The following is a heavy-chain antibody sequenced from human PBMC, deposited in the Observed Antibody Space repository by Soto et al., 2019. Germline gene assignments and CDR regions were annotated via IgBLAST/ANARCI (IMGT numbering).Heavy chain of an antibody. D-gene: IGHD1-1*01. Sequence: QVHLGQSGAEVKNPGASVKVSCKGSDYDFTTYDITWVREAPGQGLEWMAWISAHNGNTNYAPNLQGRVTVTRDTSTSTAYIELRSLRSDDTAVYYCARGRYGDYWGQGALVTVSS. V-gene: IGHV1-18*01. CDR2: ISAHNGNT. CDR3: ARGRYGDY. J-gene: IGHJ4*02. CDR1: DYDFTTYD.